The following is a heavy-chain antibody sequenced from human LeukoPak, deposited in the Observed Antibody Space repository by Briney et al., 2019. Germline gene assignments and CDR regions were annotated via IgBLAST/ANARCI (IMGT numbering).Heavy chain of an antibody. CDR3: ARDLWFGESKGPLDY. D-gene: IGHD3-10*01. CDR1: GYTFTSYG. V-gene: IGHV1-18*04. CDR2: ISAYNGNT. Sequence: ASVKVSCKASGYTFTSYGISWVRQAPGQVLEWMGWISAYNGNTNYAQKLQGRVTMTTDTSTSTAYMELRSLRSDDTAVYYCARDLWFGESKGPLDYWGQGTLVTVSS. J-gene: IGHJ4*02.